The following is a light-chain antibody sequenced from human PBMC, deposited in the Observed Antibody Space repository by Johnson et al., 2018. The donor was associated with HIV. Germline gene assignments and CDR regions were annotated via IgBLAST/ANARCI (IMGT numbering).Light chain of an antibody. Sequence: QSVLTQPPSVSAAPGQKVTISCSGSSSNIGNNYVSWYQQLPGTAPKVLIYDNNKRPSGIPDRFSGSQSGTSATLGITGLQTGDEADYYCGTWDSGLSAVYVFGTGTKVTVL. CDR2: DNN. J-gene: IGLJ1*01. V-gene: IGLV1-51*01. CDR1: SSNIGNNY. CDR3: GTWDSGLSAVYV.